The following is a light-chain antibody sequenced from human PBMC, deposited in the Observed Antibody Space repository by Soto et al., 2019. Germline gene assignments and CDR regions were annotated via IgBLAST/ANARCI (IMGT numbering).Light chain of an antibody. CDR2: EVT. V-gene: IGLV2-8*01. Sequence: QSALTQPPSASGSPGQSVTISCTGTSSDVGGHNFVSWYQQHPGKAPKFLIYEVTKRPSGVPDRFSGSKSGITASLTVSGLQPDVEAYYYCSAYAGNNNPVIFGGGTRLTVL. CDR3: SAYAGNNNPVI. J-gene: IGLJ2*01. CDR1: SSDVGGHNF.